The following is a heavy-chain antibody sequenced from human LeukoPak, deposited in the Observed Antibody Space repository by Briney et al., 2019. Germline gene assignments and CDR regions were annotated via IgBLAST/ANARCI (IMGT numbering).Heavy chain of an antibody. CDR1: GGSISSGGYY. CDR2: IYHSGST. D-gene: IGHD1-26*01. CDR3: AGSSGSYFPNAFDI. Sequence: SETLSLTCTVSGGSISSGGYYWSWIRQPPGKGLEWIGYIYHSGSTYYNPSLKSRVTISVDRSKNQFSLKLSSVTAADTAVYYCAGSSGSYFPNAFDIWGQGTMVTVSS. J-gene: IGHJ3*02. V-gene: IGHV4-30-2*01.